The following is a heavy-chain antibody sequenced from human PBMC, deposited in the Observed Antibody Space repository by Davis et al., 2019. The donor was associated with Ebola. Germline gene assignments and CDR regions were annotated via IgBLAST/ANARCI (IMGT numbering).Heavy chain of an antibody. D-gene: IGHD4-17*01. CDR2: IDPSDSYT. Sequence: GESLKISCKGSGYSFTSYWISWVRQMPGKGLEWMGRIDPSDSYTNYSPSFQGHVTISADESISTAYLQWYSLKASDTAMYYCARRLSTVTNVDYWGQGTLVTVSS. CDR3: ARRLSTVTNVDY. J-gene: IGHJ4*02. V-gene: IGHV5-10-1*01. CDR1: GYSFTSYW.